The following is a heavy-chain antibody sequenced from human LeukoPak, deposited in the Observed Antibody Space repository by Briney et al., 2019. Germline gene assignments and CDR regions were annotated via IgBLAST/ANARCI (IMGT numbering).Heavy chain of an antibody. J-gene: IGHJ3*02. D-gene: IGHD3-22*01. V-gene: IGHV4-30-4*02. CDR1: GGSISSGDYY. Sequence: PSETLSLTCTVSGGSISSGDYYLSWIRQPPGKGLEWIGYIYYSGSTYYNPSLKSRVTISVDTSKNQFSLKLSSVTAADTAVYYCARTGDSSGYDDAFDIWGQGTMVTVSS. CDR3: ARTGDSSGYDDAFDI. CDR2: IYYSGST.